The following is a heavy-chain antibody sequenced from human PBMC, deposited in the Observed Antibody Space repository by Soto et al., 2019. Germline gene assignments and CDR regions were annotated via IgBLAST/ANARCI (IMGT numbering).Heavy chain of an antibody. CDR1: GGSISSSSYY. D-gene: IGHD6-19*01. J-gene: IGHJ6*02. V-gene: IGHV4-39*01. Sequence: SETLSLTCTVSGGSISSSSYYWGWIRQPPGKGLEWIGSIYYSGSTYYNPSLKSRVTISVDTSKNQFSLKLSSVTAADTAVYYCASFQWLVIYYGMDVWGQGTTVTVSS. CDR3: ASFQWLVIYYGMDV. CDR2: IYYSGST.